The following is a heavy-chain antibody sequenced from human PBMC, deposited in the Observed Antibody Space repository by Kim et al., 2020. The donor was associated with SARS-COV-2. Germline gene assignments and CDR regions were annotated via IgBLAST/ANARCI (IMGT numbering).Heavy chain of an antibody. CDR1: GFTFSSYG. Sequence: GGSLRLSCAASGFTFSSYGMRWVRQAPGKGLEWVAVIWYDGSNKYYADSVKGRFTISRDNSKNTLYLQMNSLRAEDTAVYYCARAGDIVVVVAATPPDYWGQGTLVTVSS. J-gene: IGHJ4*02. V-gene: IGHV3-33*01. D-gene: IGHD2-15*01. CDR3: ARAGDIVVVVAATPPDY. CDR2: IWYDGSNK.